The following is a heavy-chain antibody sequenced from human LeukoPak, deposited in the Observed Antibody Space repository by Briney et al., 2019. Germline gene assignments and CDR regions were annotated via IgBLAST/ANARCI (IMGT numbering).Heavy chain of an antibody. CDR3: ATYRQVLLPFES. CDR2: ISSSSNYI. CDR1: GFTFSSYN. Sequence: GGSLRLFCAVSGFTFSSYNMNWVRQAPGKGLEWVSSISSSSNYIYYADSVKGRFTISGDNAKNSLYLQMNSLRAEDTAIYYCATYRQVLLPFESWGQGTLVTVSS. V-gene: IGHV3-21*04. J-gene: IGHJ4*02. D-gene: IGHD2-8*02.